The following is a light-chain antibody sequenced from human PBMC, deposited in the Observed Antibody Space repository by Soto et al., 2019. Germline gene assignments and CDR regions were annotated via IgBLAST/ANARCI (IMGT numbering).Light chain of an antibody. J-gene: IGLJ2*01. Sequence: QSVLTQPPSVSAAPGQTVTISCSGGISNIGNNYVSWYQQLPGTAPKLLLFGNNNRPSGVPDRFSGSKSGTSASLAITGLQADDEAYYYCQSYDSRLSGGVLFGGGTKLTAL. CDR3: QSYDSRLSGGVL. CDR2: GNN. V-gene: IGLV1-40*01. CDR1: ISNIGNNY.